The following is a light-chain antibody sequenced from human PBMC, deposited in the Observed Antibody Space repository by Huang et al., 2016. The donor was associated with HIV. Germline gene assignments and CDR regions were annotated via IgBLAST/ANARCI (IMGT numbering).Light chain of an antibody. J-gene: IGKJ4*01. Sequence: DIQMTQSPSSLSASVGDRVIMTCRASQTITTYFNWYQQRPGKAPKLLIYAASSLQSGVPSRFSGSGSGTEFTLTISSLQPEDFATYYCQQSYSSLLSFGGGTKVAIK. V-gene: IGKV1-39*01. CDR3: QQSYSSLLS. CDR2: AAS. CDR1: QTITTY.